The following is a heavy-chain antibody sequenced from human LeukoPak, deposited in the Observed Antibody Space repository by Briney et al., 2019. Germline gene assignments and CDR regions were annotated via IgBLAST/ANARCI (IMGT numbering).Heavy chain of an antibody. CDR2: IYTSGST. J-gene: IGHJ5*02. Sequence: SQTLSLTCTVSGGSISSGSYYWSWIRQPAGKGLEWIGRIYTSGSTNYNPSLKSRVTISVDTFKNQFSLKLSSVTAADTAVYYCAREGGRSVVVPAAITWFDPWGQGTLVTVSS. D-gene: IGHD2-2*02. V-gene: IGHV4-61*02. CDR3: AREGGRSVVVPAAITWFDP. CDR1: GGSISSGSYY.